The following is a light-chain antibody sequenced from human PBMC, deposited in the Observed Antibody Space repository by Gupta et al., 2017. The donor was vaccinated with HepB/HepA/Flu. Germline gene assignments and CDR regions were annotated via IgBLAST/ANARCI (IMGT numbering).Light chain of an antibody. CDR2: DVI. CDR1: SSDIGAYTY. V-gene: IGLV2-14*03. Sequence: QSALPPPASGSGSPGQPITISCTGTSSDIGAYTYVSWFQQQPDKAPKLMIYDVINRPPWVARSFSGSKSGNTASLTISGRQAEDDADYYCSSYTSSSSLVFGGGTKLTVL. J-gene: IGLJ2*01. CDR3: SSYTSSSSLV.